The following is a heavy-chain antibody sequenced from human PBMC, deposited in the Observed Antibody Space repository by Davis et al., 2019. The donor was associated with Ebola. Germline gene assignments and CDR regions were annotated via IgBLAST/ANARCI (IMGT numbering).Heavy chain of an antibody. CDR2: IIPIFGTA. D-gene: IGHD3-10*01. CDR1: GYTFTSYD. Sequence: SVKVSCKASGYTFTSYDINWVRQAPGQGLEWMGGIIPIFGTANYAQKFQGRVTITADESTSTAYMELSSLRSEDTAVYYCARGPTLWFGELLPPWYYFDYWGQGTLVTVSS. CDR3: ARGPTLWFGELLPPWYYFDY. J-gene: IGHJ4*02. V-gene: IGHV1-69*13.